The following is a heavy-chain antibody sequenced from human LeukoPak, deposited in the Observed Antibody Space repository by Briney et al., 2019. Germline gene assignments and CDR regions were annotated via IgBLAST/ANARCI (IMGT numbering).Heavy chain of an antibody. Sequence: GGSLRLSCAASGFTFSSYAMSWVRQAPGKGLEWVGRIKSKTDGGTTDYAAPVKGRFTISRDDSKNTLYLQTNSLKTEDTAVYYCTTQYYDFWSGYYLFDYWGQGTLVTVSS. J-gene: IGHJ4*02. CDR3: TTQYYDFWSGYYLFDY. CDR1: GFTFSSYA. D-gene: IGHD3-3*01. CDR2: IKSKTDGGTT. V-gene: IGHV3-15*01.